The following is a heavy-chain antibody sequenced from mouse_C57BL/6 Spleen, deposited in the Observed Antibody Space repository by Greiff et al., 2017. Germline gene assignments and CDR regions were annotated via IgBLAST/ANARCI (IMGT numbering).Heavy chain of an antibody. Sequence: EVMLVESGGDLVKPGGSLKLSCAASGFTFSSYCMSWVRQTPDKRLEWVATISSGGSYTYYPDSVKGRFTISRDNAKNTLYLQMSSLKSEDTAMYDWARLYDSSTSWDDWGQGTTLTVSS. CDR2: ISSGGSYT. V-gene: IGHV5-6*01. J-gene: IGHJ2*01. D-gene: IGHD1-1*01. CDR3: ARLYDSSTSWDD. CDR1: GFTFSSYC.